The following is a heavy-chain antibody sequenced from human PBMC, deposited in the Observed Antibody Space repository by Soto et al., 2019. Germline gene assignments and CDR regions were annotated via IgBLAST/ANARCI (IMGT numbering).Heavy chain of an antibody. CDR1: GYTFTSYC. CDR3: ARDLVNLIVVGHRGKEV. D-gene: IGHD3-22*01. Sequence: ADSVKVSFKTSGYTFTSYCISWVRQAPVQWLELMGWISAYNGNTNYAHKLQGRVTMTTDTSTSTAYMELRSLRSDDTAVYYCARDLVNLIVVGHRGKEVWGQRTTVNVSS. CDR2: ISAYNGNT. J-gene: IGHJ6*02. V-gene: IGHV1-18*01.